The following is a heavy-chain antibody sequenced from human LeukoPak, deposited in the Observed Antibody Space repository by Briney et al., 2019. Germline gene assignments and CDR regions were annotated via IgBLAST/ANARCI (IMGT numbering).Heavy chain of an antibody. CDR1: GGSINSHY. CDR3: ARGSIYDFDY. CDR2: VYYTGGT. Sequence: PSETLSLTCTVSGGSINSHYWHWIRQPPGTRLEWIGYVYYTGGTNYKSSLESRVTISVATSKKQFSLRLTSVTAADTALYYCARGSIYDFDYWGQGALVTVSS. J-gene: IGHJ4*02. D-gene: IGHD3-3*02. V-gene: IGHV4-59*11.